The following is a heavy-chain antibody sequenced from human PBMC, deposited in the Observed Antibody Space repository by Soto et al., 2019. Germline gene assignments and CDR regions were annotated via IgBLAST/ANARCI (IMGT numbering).Heavy chain of an antibody. CDR3: TPQAYYYDSSGQDY. Sequence: HGGSLRIGCAASGLTFSNAWVSLVRQAPGKGLEWVGRIKSKTDGGTTDYAAPVKGRFTISRDDSKNTLYLQMNSLKTEDTAVYYCTPQAYYYDSSGQDYWGQGTLVTAP. V-gene: IGHV3-15*01. D-gene: IGHD3-22*01. J-gene: IGHJ4*02. CDR2: IKSKTDGGTT. CDR1: GLTFSNAW.